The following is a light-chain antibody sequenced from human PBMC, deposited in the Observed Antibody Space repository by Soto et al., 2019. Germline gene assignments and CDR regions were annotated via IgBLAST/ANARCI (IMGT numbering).Light chain of an antibody. CDR2: DVN. CDR1: SSDVGGYNY. Sequence: QSALTQPASMSGSPGQSITISCTGTSSDVGGYNYVSWYQQHPGKAPKLMIYDVNNRPSGVSNRFSGSKSGNTASLTISGLQAEDEADYYCSSYTSSNTLVFGTGTKVTVL. CDR3: SSYTSSNTLV. V-gene: IGLV2-14*01. J-gene: IGLJ1*01.